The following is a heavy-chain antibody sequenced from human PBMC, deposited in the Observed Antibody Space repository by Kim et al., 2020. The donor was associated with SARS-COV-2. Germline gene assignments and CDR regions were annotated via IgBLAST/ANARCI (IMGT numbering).Heavy chain of an antibody. D-gene: IGHD5-18*01. CDR3: ARVHPGDTAMVGWFDP. V-gene: IGHV1-18*01. CDR2: ISAYNGNT. Sequence: ASVKVSCKASGYTFTSYGISWVRQAPGQGLEWMGWISAYNGNTNYAQKLQGRVTMTPDTSTSTAYMELRSLRSDDTAVYYCARVHPGDTAMVGWFDPWGQGTLVTVSS. J-gene: IGHJ5*02. CDR1: GYTFTSYG.